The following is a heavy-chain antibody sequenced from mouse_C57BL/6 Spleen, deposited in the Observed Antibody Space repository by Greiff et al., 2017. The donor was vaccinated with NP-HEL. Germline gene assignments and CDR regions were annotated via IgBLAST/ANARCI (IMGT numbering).Heavy chain of an antibody. CDR3: ARLANYAMDY. CDR1: GYSFTGYY. D-gene: IGHD1-2*01. Sequence: VQLKESGPELVKPGASVKISCKASGYSFTGYYMNWVKQSPEKSLEWIGEINPSTGGTTYNQKFKAKATLTVDKSSSTAYMQLKSLTSEDSAVYYCARLANYAMDYWGQGTSVTVSS. V-gene: IGHV1-42*01. CDR2: INPSTGGT. J-gene: IGHJ4*01.